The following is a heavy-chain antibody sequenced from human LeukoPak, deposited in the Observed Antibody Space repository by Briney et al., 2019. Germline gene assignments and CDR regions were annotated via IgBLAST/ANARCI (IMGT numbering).Heavy chain of an antibody. Sequence: PGGSLRLSCAASGFTFSSYAMSWVRQAPGKGLEWVSAISGSGGSTYYADSVKGRFTSSRDNSKNTLYLQMNSLRAEDTAVYYCAKGKDPAMVRSYFDYWGQGTLVTVSS. CDR2: ISGSGGST. CDR1: GFTFSSYA. CDR3: AKGKDPAMVRSYFDY. D-gene: IGHD5-18*01. J-gene: IGHJ4*02. V-gene: IGHV3-23*01.